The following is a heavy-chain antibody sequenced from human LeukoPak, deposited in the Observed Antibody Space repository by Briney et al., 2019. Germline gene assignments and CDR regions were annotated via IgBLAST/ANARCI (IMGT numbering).Heavy chain of an antibody. Sequence: PGGSLRLSCAASGFTFSTYAMSWVRQVPGKGLEWVSAISSSGYSTYYADSAKGRFTISRDNSKNTLYLQMNSLRVEDTAVYYCAKTEYGYNFDYWGQGTLVTVSS. CDR1: GFTFSTYA. CDR2: ISSSGYST. V-gene: IGHV3-23*01. J-gene: IGHJ4*02. CDR3: AKTEYGYNFDY. D-gene: IGHD5-18*01.